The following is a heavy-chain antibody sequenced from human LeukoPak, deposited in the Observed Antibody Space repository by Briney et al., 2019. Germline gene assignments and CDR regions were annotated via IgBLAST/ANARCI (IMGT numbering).Heavy chain of an antibody. CDR2: IYYSGST. CDR3: ARAQPRAYYYDSSGYYLNAFDI. D-gene: IGHD3-22*01. V-gene: IGHV4-30-4*01. Sequence: SETLSLTCAVYGGSFSGYYWSWIRQPPGKGLEWIGYIYYSGSTYYNPSLKSRVTISVDTSKNQFSLKLSSVTAADTAVYYCARAQPRAYYYDSSGYYLNAFDIWGQGTMVTVSS. CDR1: GGSFSGYY. J-gene: IGHJ3*02.